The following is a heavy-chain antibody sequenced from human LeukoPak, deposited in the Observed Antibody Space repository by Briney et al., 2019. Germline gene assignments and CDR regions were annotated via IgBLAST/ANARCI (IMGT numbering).Heavy chain of an antibody. CDR2: INPSGGST. J-gene: IGHJ4*02. Sequence: GASVKVSCKASGYTFTSYYMHWVRQAPGQGLEWMGIINPSGGSTSYAQKFQGRVTMTRDTSTSTVYMELSSLRSEDTAVYYCARGSRHYYDSSGSFDYWGQGTLVTVSS. CDR3: ARGSRHYYDSSGSFDY. V-gene: IGHV1-46*01. CDR1: GYTFTSYY. D-gene: IGHD3-22*01.